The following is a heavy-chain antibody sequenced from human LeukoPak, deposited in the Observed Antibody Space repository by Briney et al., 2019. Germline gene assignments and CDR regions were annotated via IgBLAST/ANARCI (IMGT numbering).Heavy chain of an antibody. CDR3: ARGQQLANY. V-gene: IGHV4-59*01. CDR2: IYYSGST. CDR1: GGSISSYY. Sequence: SETLSLTCTVSGGSISSYYWSWIRQPPGKGLEWIGYIYYSGSTNYNPSLKSRVTISVDTSKNQFSLKLSSVTAADTAVYYCARGQQLANYWGQGTLVTVSS. D-gene: IGHD6-13*01. J-gene: IGHJ4*02.